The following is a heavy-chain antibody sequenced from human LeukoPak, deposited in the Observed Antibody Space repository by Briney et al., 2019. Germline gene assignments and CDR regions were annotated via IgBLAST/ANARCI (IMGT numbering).Heavy chain of an antibody. V-gene: IGHV1-2*02. CDR1: GYTFIGYY. CDR2: INPNSGGT. D-gene: IGHD2-21*02. Sequence: ASVKVSCKASGYTFIGYYMHWVRQAPGQGLEWMGWINPNSGGTNYAQKFQGRVTMTRDTSISTAYMELTRLRSDDTAVYYCARDRQDHLVVVTAIFLDYWGQGTLVTVSS. J-gene: IGHJ4*02. CDR3: ARDRQDHLVVVTAIFLDY.